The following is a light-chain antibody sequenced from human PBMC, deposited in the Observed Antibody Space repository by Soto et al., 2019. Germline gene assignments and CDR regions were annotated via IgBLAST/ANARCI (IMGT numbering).Light chain of an antibody. CDR3: ISYTGSSTSYV. CDR2: EVT. V-gene: IGLV2-14*01. J-gene: IGLJ1*01. Sequence: QSALTQPASVSGSRGRSITISCSGTSSDVGSYSHVAWYQQFPGKTPKLIIYEVTYRPSGVSHRFSASKSGNTASLTISGLQAGDEADYYCISYTGSSTSYVFGTGTKMTVL. CDR1: SSDVGSYSH.